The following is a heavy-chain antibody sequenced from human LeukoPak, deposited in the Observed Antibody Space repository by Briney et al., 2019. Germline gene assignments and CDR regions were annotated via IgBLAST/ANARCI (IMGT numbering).Heavy chain of an antibody. Sequence: WETLSLTCTVSGDSISGYFWSWIRQPAGKGLEWSGRMHADGDSNYNPSLKSRITLSFDTPENQFSLTLTSVTAADTAVYFCARAPSGCGGTCAFDSWGQGTLVTVSS. D-gene: IGHD2-15*01. CDR1: GDSISGYF. CDR3: ARAPSGCGGTCAFDS. J-gene: IGHJ4*02. V-gene: IGHV4-4*07. CDR2: MHADGDS.